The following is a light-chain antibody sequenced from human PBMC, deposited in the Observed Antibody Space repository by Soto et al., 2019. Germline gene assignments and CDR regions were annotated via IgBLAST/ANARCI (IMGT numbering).Light chain of an antibody. CDR1: QSISDT. V-gene: IGKV3-20*01. CDR2: GAS. CDR3: QQYGSSPWT. Sequence: EIELTQSPSTLSVSPGGRATLSCRASQSISDTLAWYQQKPGQAPRLLIYGASSRATGIPDRFSGSGSGTDFTLTISRLEPEDFAVYYCQQYGSSPWTFGQGTKVDIK. J-gene: IGKJ1*01.